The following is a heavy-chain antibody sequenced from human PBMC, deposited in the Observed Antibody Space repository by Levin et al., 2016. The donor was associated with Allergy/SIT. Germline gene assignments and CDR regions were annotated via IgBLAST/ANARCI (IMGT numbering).Heavy chain of an antibody. D-gene: IGHD6-19*01. V-gene: IGHV3-23*01. J-gene: IGHJ6*02. CDR2: ISGSGGST. Sequence: GGSLRLSCAASGFTFSSYAMSWVRQAPGKGLEWVSAISGSGGSTYYADSVKGRFTISRDNSKNTLYLQMNSLRAEDTAVYYCAKKAVADYYYYYGMDVWGQGTTVTVSS. CDR1: GFTFSSYA. CDR3: AKKAVADYYYYYGMDV.